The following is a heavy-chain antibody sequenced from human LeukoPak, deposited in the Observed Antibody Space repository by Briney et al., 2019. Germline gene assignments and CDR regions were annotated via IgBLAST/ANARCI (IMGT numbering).Heavy chain of an antibody. V-gene: IGHV6-1*01. CDR2: TLYRSKWYH. J-gene: IGHJ6*02. Sequence: SQTLSLTFAISGDTVSSNSAAWNWIRQSPSRGLEWLGRTLYRSKWYHDYAVSVKSRITINPDTSKNQFSLQLNSVTPEDTAVYFCAIGGARDSGYGMDVWGQGTSVTVSS. D-gene: IGHD6-6*01. CDR3: AIGGARDSGYGMDV. CDR1: GDTVSSNSAA.